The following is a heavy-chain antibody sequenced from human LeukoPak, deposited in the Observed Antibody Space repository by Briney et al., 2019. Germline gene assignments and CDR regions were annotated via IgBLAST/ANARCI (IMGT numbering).Heavy chain of an antibody. Sequence: GGSLRLSCAASGFTFNGAWMSWVRQAPGKGLEWIGRIKDKAYGGTTDYAAPVKGRFTISRDDSINTLYLQMSSLTTEDTAVYYCATDPPSYWGQGTLVTVPS. CDR1: GFTFNGAW. CDR3: ATDPPSY. V-gene: IGHV3-15*01. CDR2: IKDKAYGGTT. J-gene: IGHJ4*02.